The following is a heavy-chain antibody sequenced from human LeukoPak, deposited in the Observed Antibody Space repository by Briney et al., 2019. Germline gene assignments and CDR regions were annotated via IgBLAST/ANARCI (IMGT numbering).Heavy chain of an antibody. V-gene: IGHV3-30*18. D-gene: IGHD5-18*01. CDR1: GFTFSSYG. CDR2: ISYDGSNK. CDR3: AKDGGAGYSYAEGTAYFDY. Sequence: GGSLRLSCAASGFTFSSYGMHWVRQAPGKGLEWVAVISYDGSNKYYADSVKGRFTISRDNSKNTLYLQMNSLRAEDTAVYYCAKDGGAGYSYAEGTAYFDYWGQGTLVTVSS. J-gene: IGHJ4*02.